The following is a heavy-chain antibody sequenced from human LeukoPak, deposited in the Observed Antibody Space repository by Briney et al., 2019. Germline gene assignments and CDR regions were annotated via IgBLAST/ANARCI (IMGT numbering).Heavy chain of an antibody. Sequence: SGPTLVNPTQTLTLTCTFSGFSLSTSGVGVAWIRQSPGQALEWLAVIYWNDDQRYSPSLKSRLTITKDTPKNQVVLTMTNMDPADTATYHCAHNGLYHWGQGTLVTVSS. CDR3: AHNGLYH. V-gene: IGHV2-5*01. CDR1: GFSLSTSGVG. D-gene: IGHD2-15*01. J-gene: IGHJ5*02. CDR2: IYWNDDQ.